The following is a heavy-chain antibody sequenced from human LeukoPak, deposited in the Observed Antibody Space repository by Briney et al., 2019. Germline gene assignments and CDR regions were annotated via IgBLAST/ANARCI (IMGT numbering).Heavy chain of an antibody. CDR1: GFTFSSYA. CDR2: ISSNGGST. D-gene: IGHD3-16*01. Sequence: GGSLRLSCSASGFTFSSYAMHWVRQAPGKGLEYVSAISSNGGSTYYAGSVKGRFTISRDNSKNTLYLQMSSLRAEDTAVYYCVKRRGGVTTYFDYWGQGTLVTVSS. V-gene: IGHV3-64D*06. CDR3: VKRRGGVTTYFDY. J-gene: IGHJ4*02.